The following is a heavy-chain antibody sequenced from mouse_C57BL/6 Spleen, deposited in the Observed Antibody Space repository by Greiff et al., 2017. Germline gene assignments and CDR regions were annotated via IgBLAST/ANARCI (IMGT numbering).Heavy chain of an antibody. CDR3: ARLGDGNSLFDY. CDR2: IYPGDGDT. D-gene: IGHD2-1*01. CDR1: GYAFSSYW. J-gene: IGHJ2*01. Sequence: VQLQQSGAELVKPGASVKISCKASGYAFSSYWMNWVKQRPGKGLEWIGQIYPGDGDTNYNGKFKGKATLTADKSSSTAYMQLSSLTSEDSAVYFCARLGDGNSLFDYWGQGTTLTVSS. V-gene: IGHV1-80*01.